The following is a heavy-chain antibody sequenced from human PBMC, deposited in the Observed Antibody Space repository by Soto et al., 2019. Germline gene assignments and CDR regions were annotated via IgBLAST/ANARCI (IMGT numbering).Heavy chain of an antibody. CDR1: GFTFSSYA. D-gene: IGHD3-22*01. CDR3: AKDPPLKYYYDSSGWYFDY. Sequence: EVQLLESGGGLVQPGGSLRLSCAASGFTFSSYAISWVRQAPGKGLEWVSAISGSGGSTYYADSVKGRFTISRDNSKNTLYLQMNSLRAEDTAVYYCAKDPPLKYYYDSSGWYFDYLGQGTLVTVSS. CDR2: ISGSGGST. V-gene: IGHV3-23*01. J-gene: IGHJ4*02.